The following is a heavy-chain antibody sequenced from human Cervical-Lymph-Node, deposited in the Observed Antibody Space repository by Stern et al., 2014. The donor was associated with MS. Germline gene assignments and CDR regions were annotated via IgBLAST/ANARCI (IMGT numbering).Heavy chain of an antibody. CDR3: AREGPRTGTLVY. CDR2: IYYSGST. CDR1: GGSISSGAYY. V-gene: IGHV4-30-4*01. D-gene: IGHD3/OR15-3a*01. J-gene: IGHJ4*02. Sequence: VQLVESGPGLVKPSQTLSLTCTVSGGSISSGAYYWSWIRQPPGKGLEWIGYIYYSGSTYYNPSLKSRVTISVDTSKNQFSLKLSSVTAADTAVYYCAREGPRTGTLVYWGQGTLVTVSS.